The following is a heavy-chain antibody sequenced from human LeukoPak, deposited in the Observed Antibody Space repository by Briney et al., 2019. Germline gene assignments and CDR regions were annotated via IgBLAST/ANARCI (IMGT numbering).Heavy chain of an antibody. V-gene: IGHV2-5*01. CDR2: IHWNDDK. J-gene: IGHJ4*02. Sequence: SGPTLVKPTQTLTLTCTFSGFSLSTSGVGVGWIRQPPGKALEWLALIHWNDDKRYSPSLKSRLTITKDTSKNQVVLTMTIMDPVDTATYYCAHSRDSSSHPEGYFDYWGQGTLVTVSS. CDR1: GFSLSTSGVG. CDR3: AHSRDSSSHPEGYFDY. D-gene: IGHD6-6*01.